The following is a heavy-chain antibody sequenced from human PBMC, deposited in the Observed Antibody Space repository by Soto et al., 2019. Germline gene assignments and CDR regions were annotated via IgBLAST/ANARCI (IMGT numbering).Heavy chain of an antibody. CDR3: ARHGSYGSGSYSFTH. CDR1: GDSISTYY. D-gene: IGHD3-10*01. Sequence: PSETLSLTCTVSGDSISTYYWSWIRQPPGKGLEWIGYIHYNEGTNYDPSLKSRITISVATSKNQFSLRLTSVTAADTAVYYCARHGSYGSGSYSFTHWGQGTLVTVSS. V-gene: IGHV4-59*08. J-gene: IGHJ4*02. CDR2: IHYNEGT.